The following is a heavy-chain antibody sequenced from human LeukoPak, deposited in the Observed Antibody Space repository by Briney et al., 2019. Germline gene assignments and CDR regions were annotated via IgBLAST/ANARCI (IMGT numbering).Heavy chain of an antibody. CDR1: GYTFTDYY. Sequence: GASVKVSCKASGYTFTDYYIHWVRQAPGQGLEWMGWLNPNSGGTDSAQKFQGRVTVTRDTSISTAYMELSSLRSDDTAVYYCARSRDVLRYFDWLLSFDYWGQETLVTVSS. CDR3: ARSRDVLRYFDWLLSFDY. CDR2: LNPNSGGT. V-gene: IGHV1-2*02. D-gene: IGHD3-9*01. J-gene: IGHJ4*02.